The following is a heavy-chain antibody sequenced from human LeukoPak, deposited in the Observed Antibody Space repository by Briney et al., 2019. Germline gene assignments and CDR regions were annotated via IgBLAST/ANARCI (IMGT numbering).Heavy chain of an antibody. V-gene: IGHV1-2*02. CDR1: GYTFTGYY. Sequence: ASVKVSCKASGYTFTGYYMHWVRQAPGQGLEWMGWINPNSGGTNYAQKFQGRVTMTRDTSISTAYMELSRLRSDDTAVYYCARQTNDYGDSFDYCGQGTLVTVSS. CDR3: ARQTNDYGDSFDY. J-gene: IGHJ4*02. D-gene: IGHD4-17*01. CDR2: INPNSGGT.